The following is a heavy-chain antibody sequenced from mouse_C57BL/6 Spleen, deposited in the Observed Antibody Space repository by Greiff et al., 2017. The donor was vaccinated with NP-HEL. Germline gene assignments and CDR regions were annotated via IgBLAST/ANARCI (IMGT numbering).Heavy chain of an antibody. CDR1: GYTFTSYW. J-gene: IGHJ2*01. CDR3: ARKGFAGPYFDY. Sequence: QVQLQQSGTELVKPGASVKLSCKASGYTFTSYWMHWVKQRPGQGLEWIGNINPSNGGTNYNEKFKSKATLTVDKSSSTAYMQLSSLTSEDSAVYYCARKGFAGPYFDYWGQGTTLTVSS. CDR2: INPSNGGT. V-gene: IGHV1-53*01.